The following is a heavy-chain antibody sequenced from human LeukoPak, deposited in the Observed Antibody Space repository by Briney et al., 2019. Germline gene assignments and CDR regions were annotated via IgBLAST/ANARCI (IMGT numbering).Heavy chain of an antibody. V-gene: IGHV4-39*02. J-gene: IGHJ4*02. D-gene: IGHD4-17*01. CDR2: IYRKGNT. Sequence: KPSETLSLTCSVSGGSISTENNNWGWIRQSPGKGPEWIASIYRKGNTYNPSLKSRLTISVDTSKNHFSLSLSSVTAADTAVYYCARGQTTVTGDFDYWGQGTLVTVSS. CDR1: GGSISTENNN. CDR3: ARGQTTVTGDFDY.